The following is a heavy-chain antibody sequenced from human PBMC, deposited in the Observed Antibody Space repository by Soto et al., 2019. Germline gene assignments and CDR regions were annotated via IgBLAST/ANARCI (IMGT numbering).Heavy chain of an antibody. D-gene: IGHD3-3*01. J-gene: IGHJ6*03. CDR2: ISSSSYI. CDR3: ARGSAYYDFWSGYPQPTYYYYYMDV. V-gene: IGHV3-21*01. CDR1: GFTFSSYS. Sequence: PGGSLRLSCAASGFTFSSYSMNWVRQAPGKGLEWVSSISSSSYIYYADSVKGRFTISRDNAKNSLYLQMNSLRAEDTAVYYCARGSAYYDFWSGYPQPTYYYYYMDVWGKGTTVTVSS.